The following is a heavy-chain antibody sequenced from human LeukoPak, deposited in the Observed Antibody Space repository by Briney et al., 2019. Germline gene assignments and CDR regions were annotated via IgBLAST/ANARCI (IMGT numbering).Heavy chain of an antibody. D-gene: IGHD3-10*01. CDR1: GGSISSYY. Sequence: PSETLSLTCTVSGGSISSYYWSWIRQPAGKGLEWIGRIYTSGSTNYNPSLKSRVTISVDTSKNQFSLKLSSVTAADTAVYYCARPPRYGSGSYYKRGYYFDYWGQGTLVTVSS. J-gene: IGHJ4*02. CDR3: ARPPRYGSGSYYKRGYYFDY. V-gene: IGHV4-4*07. CDR2: IYTSGST.